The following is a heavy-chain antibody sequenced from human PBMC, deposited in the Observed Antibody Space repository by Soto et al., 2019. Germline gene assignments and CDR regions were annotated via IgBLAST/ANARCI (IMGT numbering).Heavy chain of an antibody. CDR3: ARALGSGSPYYYYYGMDV. CDR1: GGSISSYY. CDR2: IYYSGST. J-gene: IGHJ6*02. V-gene: IGHV4-59*01. Sequence: SETLSLTCTVSGGSISSYYWRWIRQPPGKGLEWIGYIYYSGSTNYNPSLKSRVTISVDTSKNQFSLKLSSVTAADTAVYYCARALGSGSPYYYYYGMDVWGQGTTVTVSS. D-gene: IGHD3-10*01.